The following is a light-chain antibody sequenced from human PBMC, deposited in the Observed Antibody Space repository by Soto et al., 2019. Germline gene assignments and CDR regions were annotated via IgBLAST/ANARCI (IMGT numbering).Light chain of an antibody. CDR3: QQYGGAPFT. V-gene: IGKV3-20*01. CDR1: QSVTSHY. J-gene: IGKJ3*01. Sequence: EVVLTQSPGTLSLSPGERATLSCRASQSVTSHYLSWYQQKPGQVPRLLIYAASSRATGIPDRFSGSGSGTDFSLSISRLEPEDCAVYYCQQYGGAPFTFGPGTKVDIK. CDR2: AAS.